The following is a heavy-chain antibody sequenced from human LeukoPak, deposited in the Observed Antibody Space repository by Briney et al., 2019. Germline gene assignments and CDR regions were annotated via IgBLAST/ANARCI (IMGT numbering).Heavy chain of an antibody. V-gene: IGHV3-23*01. J-gene: IGHJ5*02. D-gene: IGHD2-2*01. CDR3: AKDPAALPINWFDP. CDR2: ISKSGETT. Sequence: GGSLRLSCAASGFTFSDYAMSWVRQAPGKGLEWISPISKSGETTYYADSVKGRFTISRDNSKNTLYLQMNSLRAEDTAVYYCAKDPAALPINWFDPWGQGTLVTVSS. CDR1: GFTFSDYA.